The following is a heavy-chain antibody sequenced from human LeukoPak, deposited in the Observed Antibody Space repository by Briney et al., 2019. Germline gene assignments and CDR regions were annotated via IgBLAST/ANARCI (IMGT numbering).Heavy chain of an antibody. J-gene: IGHJ4*02. CDR3: ARERGYNSDY. D-gene: IGHD5-24*01. V-gene: IGHV4-39*07. CDR2: IYDSGST. Sequence: SETLSLTCTVSGGSIRSSYYYWGWIRQPPGKGLEWIGSIYDSGSTYYNPSLKSRVTISVDTSKNQFSLKLSTVTAADTAVYYCARERGYNSDYWGQGTLVTVSS. CDR1: GGSIRSSYYY.